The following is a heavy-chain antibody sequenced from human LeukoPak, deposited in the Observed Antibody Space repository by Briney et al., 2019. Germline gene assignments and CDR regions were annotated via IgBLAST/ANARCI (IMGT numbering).Heavy chain of an antibody. CDR1: GGSISSSSYY. V-gene: IGHV4-39*01. CDR2: IYYSGST. J-gene: IGHJ4*02. Sequence: SETLSLTCTVSGGSISSSSYYWGWIRQPPGKGLEWIGSIYYSGSTYYNPSLKSRVTISLDTSKNQFSLRLSSVTAADTALYYCARVSRSGTYYAHFFDYWGQGTLVTVSS. D-gene: IGHD1-26*01. CDR3: ARVSRSGTYYAHFFDY.